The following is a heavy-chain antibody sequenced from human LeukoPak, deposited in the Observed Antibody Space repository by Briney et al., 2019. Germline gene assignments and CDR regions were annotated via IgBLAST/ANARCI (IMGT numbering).Heavy chain of an antibody. CDR1: GFTLSSYA. Sequence: GGSLRLSCAASGFTLSSYAMSWVRQAPGKGLEWVSAISGSGGSTYYADSVKGRFTISRDNSKNTLYLQMNSLRAEDTAVYYCAKLGSYYGQYFQHWGQGTLVTVSS. J-gene: IGHJ1*01. CDR3: AKLGSYYGQYFQH. D-gene: IGHD1-26*01. V-gene: IGHV3-23*01. CDR2: ISGSGGST.